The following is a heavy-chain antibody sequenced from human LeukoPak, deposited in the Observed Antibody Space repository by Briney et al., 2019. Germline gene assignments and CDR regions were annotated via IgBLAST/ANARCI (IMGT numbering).Heavy chain of an antibody. V-gene: IGHV3-21*01. J-gene: IGHJ4*02. CDR1: GFTFSSYS. Sequence: KPGGSLRLSRAASGFTFSSYSMNWVRQAPGKGLEWVSSISSSSSYIYYADSVKGRFTISRDNAKNSLYLQMNSLRAEDTAVYYCAFFRVTTSNFDYWGQGTLVIVSS. CDR2: ISSSSSYI. D-gene: IGHD4-17*01. CDR3: AFFRVTTSNFDY.